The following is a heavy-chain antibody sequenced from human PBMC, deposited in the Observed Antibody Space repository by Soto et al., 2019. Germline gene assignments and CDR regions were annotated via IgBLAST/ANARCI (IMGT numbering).Heavy chain of an antibody. V-gene: IGHV3-30-3*01. CDR2: ISYDGGNK. CDR3: ASAVYFDY. Sequence: GGSLRLSCAASGFTFSSYAMHWVRQAPGKGLEWVAVISYDGGNKYYADSVKGRFTISRDNSKNTLYLQMNSLRAEDTAVYYCASAVYFDYWGQRALVTVSP. CDR1: GFTFSSYA. J-gene: IGHJ4*02.